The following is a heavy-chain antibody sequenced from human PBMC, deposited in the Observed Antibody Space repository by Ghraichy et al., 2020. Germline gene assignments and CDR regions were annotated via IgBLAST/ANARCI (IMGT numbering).Heavy chain of an antibody. CDR3: ARTWIRQTVASRPRERSRSPYCDT. CDR1: GGSFNGYF. Sequence: SETLSLTCAIYGGSFNGYFWSWIRQSPGKGLEWIGDINLSGGTKYNPSLESRVTISQDTSKNQFSLRLSSVTAADTAVYYCARTWIRQTVASRPRERSRSPYCDTWGQGTVVTVSA. J-gene: IGHJ4*02. D-gene: IGHD6-6*01. CDR2: INLSGGT. V-gene: IGHV4-34*01.